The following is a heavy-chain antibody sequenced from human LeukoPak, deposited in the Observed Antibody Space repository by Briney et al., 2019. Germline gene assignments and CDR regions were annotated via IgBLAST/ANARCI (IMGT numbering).Heavy chain of an antibody. CDR2: IIPIFGTA. CDR3: ARQPSNDYGDYRFDY. CDR1: GGTFSSYA. V-gene: IGHV1-69*13. D-gene: IGHD4-17*01. Sequence: GASVKVSCKASGGTFSSYAISWVRQAPGQGLEWMGGIIPIFGTANYAQKFQGRVTITADESTGTAYMELSSLRSEDTAVYYCARQPSNDYGDYRFDYWGQGTLVTVSS. J-gene: IGHJ4*02.